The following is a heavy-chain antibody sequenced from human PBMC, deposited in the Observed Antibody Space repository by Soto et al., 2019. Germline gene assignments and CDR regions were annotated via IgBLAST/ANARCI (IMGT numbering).Heavy chain of an antibody. CDR2: INHSGST. Sequence: QVQLQQWGAGLLKPSETLSLTCAVYGGSFSGYYWSWIRQPPGKGLEWIGEINHSGSTNYNPSLKSRVTISVDTSKNQFSLKLSSVTAADTAVYYCARGSGYCSGGSCYTGYYMDVWGKGTTVTVSS. CDR1: GGSFSGYY. D-gene: IGHD2-15*01. J-gene: IGHJ6*03. V-gene: IGHV4-34*01. CDR3: ARGSGYCSGGSCYTGYYMDV.